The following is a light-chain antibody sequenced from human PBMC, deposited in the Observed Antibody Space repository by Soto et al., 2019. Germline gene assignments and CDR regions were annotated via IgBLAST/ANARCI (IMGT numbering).Light chain of an antibody. V-gene: IGKV3-20*01. J-gene: IGKJ1*01. CDR2: GVS. CDR1: QSVSSTL. CDR3: QQYGDSSWT. Sequence: ELVLTQSPVALSLSSGERATLSCRASQSVSSTLLTWYQQKPGQAPRLLIYGVSSRATGIPDRFSGSGSGTDFTLTISRVEPEDFAVYCCQQYGDSSWTFGQGSRVEIK.